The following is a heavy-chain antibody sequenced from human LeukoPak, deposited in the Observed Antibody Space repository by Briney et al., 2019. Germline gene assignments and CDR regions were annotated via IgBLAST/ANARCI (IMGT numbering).Heavy chain of an antibody. Sequence: SETLSLTCTVSGGSISSYYWSWIRQPAGKGLEWIGRIYTSGSTNYNPSLKSRVTISVDTSKNQFSLKLSSVTAADTAVYYCARVSDSGYDPGLPSFFDYWGQGTLVTVSS. V-gene: IGHV4-4*07. J-gene: IGHJ4*02. CDR3: ARVSDSGYDPGLPSFFDY. D-gene: IGHD5-12*01. CDR1: GGSISSYY. CDR2: IYTSGST.